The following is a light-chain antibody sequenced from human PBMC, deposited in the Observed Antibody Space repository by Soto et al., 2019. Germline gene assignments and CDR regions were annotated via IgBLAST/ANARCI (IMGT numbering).Light chain of an antibody. CDR1: SSDVGGYNY. J-gene: IGLJ2*01. CDR3: CSYAGSSTFHVI. V-gene: IGLV2-23*01. CDR2: DDS. Sequence: QSALTQPASVSVSPGQSITISCTGTSSDVGGYNYVSWYQQPPGKAPKLMIYDDSKRPSGVSNRFSGSKSGNTASLTISGLQAEDEADYYCCSYAGSSTFHVIFGGGTKVTVL.